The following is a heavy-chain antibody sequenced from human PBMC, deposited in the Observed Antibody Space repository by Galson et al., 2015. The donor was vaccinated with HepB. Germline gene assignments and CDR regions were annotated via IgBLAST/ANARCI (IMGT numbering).Heavy chain of an antibody. J-gene: IGHJ6*02. CDR1: GYTFTSYG. Sequence: SAKVSCKASGYTFTSYGISWVRQAPGQGLEWMGWISAYNGNTNYAQKLQGRVTMTTDTSTSTAYMELRSLRSDDTAVYYCARDPLYYGSGSYYKGGRLGYGMDVWGQGTTVTVSS. CDR3: ARDPLYYGSGSYYKGGRLGYGMDV. V-gene: IGHV1-18*04. CDR2: ISAYNGNT. D-gene: IGHD3-10*01.